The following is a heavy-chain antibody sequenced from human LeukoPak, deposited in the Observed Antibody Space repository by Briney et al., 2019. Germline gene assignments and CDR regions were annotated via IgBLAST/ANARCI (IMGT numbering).Heavy chain of an antibody. CDR3: ERGGSIDDYSDYLYWYFDL. CDR2: IYTSGST. D-gene: IGHD4-11*01. J-gene: IGHJ2*01. Sequence: SETLSLTRTVSGGSISSYYWSWIRQPAGKGLEWIGRIYTSGSTYYNPSLKSRVTISVDPYKNQFCLRLSSVTAADTAVYYCERGGSIDDYSDYLYWYFDLWGRGTLVTVSS. CDR1: GGSISSYY. V-gene: IGHV4-4*07.